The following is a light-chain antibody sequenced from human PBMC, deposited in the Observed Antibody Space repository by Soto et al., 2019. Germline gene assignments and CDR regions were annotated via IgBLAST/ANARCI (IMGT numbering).Light chain of an antibody. V-gene: IGKV3D-15*01. CDR2: WAS. Sequence: LVLTQARATRTVSPGERATLSCISSYSDSSYLAWYQQKPGQAPRVVIYWASTRGSGIPNRFSGSGSGTEFTLTISSLQSEDVAVYYCQHYYSRPLTFGGGTKVDIK. J-gene: IGKJ4*01. CDR3: QHYYSRPLT. CDR1: YSDSSY.